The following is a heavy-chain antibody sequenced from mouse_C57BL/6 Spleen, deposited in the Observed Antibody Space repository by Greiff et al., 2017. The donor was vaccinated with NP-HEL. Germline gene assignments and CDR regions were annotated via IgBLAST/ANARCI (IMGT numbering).Heavy chain of an antibody. CDR3: ARRWLRRGDWYFDV. D-gene: IGHD2-2*01. CDR1: GYTFTSYW. Sequence: QVQLQQPGAELVRPGSSVKLSCKASGYTFTSYWMHWVKQRPIQGLEWIGNIDPSDSETHYNQKFKDKATLTVDKSSSTTYMQLSSLTSEDSAVYYCARRWLRRGDWYFDVWGTGTTVTVSS. CDR2: IDPSDSET. J-gene: IGHJ1*03. V-gene: IGHV1-52*01.